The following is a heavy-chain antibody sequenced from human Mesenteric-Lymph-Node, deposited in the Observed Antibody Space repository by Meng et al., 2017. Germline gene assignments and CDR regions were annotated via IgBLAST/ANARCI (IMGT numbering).Heavy chain of an antibody. CDR1: GFTLSDFE. V-gene: IGHV3-48*03. CDR2: ISSRGGTK. Sequence: LKISRSSSGFTLSDFEMKWVRQAPGKGLEWVSYISSRGGTKYYADSVKDRFTISRDNAKSSLYLQMNSLRAEDTAVYYCARDRALYSSGWYRTSQHWGQGTLVTVSS. J-gene: IGHJ1*01. D-gene: IGHD6-19*01. CDR3: ARDRALYSSGWYRTSQH.